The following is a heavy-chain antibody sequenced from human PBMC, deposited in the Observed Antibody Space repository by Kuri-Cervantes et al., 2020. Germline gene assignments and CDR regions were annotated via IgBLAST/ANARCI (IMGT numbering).Heavy chain of an antibody. J-gene: IGHJ6*02. CDR3: ARDQGSSTLWYYYGLDV. CDR1: GFTFSSYW. D-gene: IGHD6-6*01. Sequence: GESLKISCAASGFTFSSYWMSWARQAPGKGLEWVANIKQDGSEKYYVDSVKGRFTISRDNAKNSLYLQMNSLRAEDTAVYYCARDQGSSTLWYYYGLDVWGQGTTVTVSS. V-gene: IGHV3-7*01. CDR2: IKQDGSEK.